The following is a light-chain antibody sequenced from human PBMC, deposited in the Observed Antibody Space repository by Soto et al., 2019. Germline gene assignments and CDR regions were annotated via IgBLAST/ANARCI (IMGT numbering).Light chain of an antibody. CDR2: TAS. CDR3: QYDDSYSPTWT. CDR1: QSIGDW. V-gene: IGKV1-5*03. J-gene: IGKJ1*01. Sequence: DIQMTQSPSTLSASVGDRVSITCRASQSIGDWLAWYQQKPGKAPKLLIYTASNLQSGVPSRFSGSGSGTDFPLTISRLQPDYVTTYYCQYDDSYSPTWTFGQGTKVEIK.